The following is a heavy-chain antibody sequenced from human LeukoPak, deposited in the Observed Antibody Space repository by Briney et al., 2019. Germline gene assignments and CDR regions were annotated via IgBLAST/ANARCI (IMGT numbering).Heavy chain of an antibody. CDR2: IYYSGST. V-gene: IGHV4-39*07. J-gene: IGHJ4*02. CDR1: GGSISSSSYY. D-gene: IGHD4-17*01. Sequence: KSSETLSLTCTVSGGSISSSSYYWGWIRQPPGKGLEWIGDIYYSGSTYYNPSLKSRVTMSADTSKNQFSLKLSSVTAADAAVFYCARVTLNYGDYFFDYWGQGTLVTVSS. CDR3: ARVTLNYGDYFFDY.